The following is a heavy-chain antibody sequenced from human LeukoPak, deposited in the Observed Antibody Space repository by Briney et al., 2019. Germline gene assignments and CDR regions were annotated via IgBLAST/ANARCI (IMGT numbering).Heavy chain of an antibody. V-gene: IGHV4-39*01. CDR1: GGSISSSSYY. Sequence: SETLSLTCTVSGGSISSSSYYWGWIRQPPGKGLEWIGSIYYSGSTYYNPSLKSRVTISVDTSKNQFSLKLSSVTAADTAVYYCASRRRVGGWYVYWGQGTLVTVSS. D-gene: IGHD6-19*01. J-gene: IGHJ4*02. CDR2: IYYSGST. CDR3: ASRRRVGGWYVY.